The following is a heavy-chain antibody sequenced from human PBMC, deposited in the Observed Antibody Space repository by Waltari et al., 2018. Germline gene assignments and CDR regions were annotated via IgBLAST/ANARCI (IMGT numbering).Heavy chain of an antibody. CDR3: VTEFYANPDH. V-gene: IGHV3-11*01. Sequence: VQLVESGGGLAKPGGSLRLSCAASGLTFSGCWMGWIRQAPGKVLEWVAYINPTGEAIKYADAVKGRFTISRDNAKNSLYLQMNSLRVEDTAVYYCVTEFYANPDHWGQGTLVTVSS. CDR1: GLTFSGCW. D-gene: IGHD2-2*01. CDR2: INPTGEAI. J-gene: IGHJ4*02.